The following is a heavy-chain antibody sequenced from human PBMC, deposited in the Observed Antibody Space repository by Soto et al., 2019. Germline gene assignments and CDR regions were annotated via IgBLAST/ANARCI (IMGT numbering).Heavy chain of an antibody. Sequence: SETLSLTCTVSGGSISSYYWSWIRQPPGKGLEWIGYIYYSGSTNYNPSLKSRVTISVDTSKNQFSLKLSSVTAADTAVYYCARESYCTNGVCYTPHYYYYMDVWGKGTTVTVSS. J-gene: IGHJ6*03. CDR3: ARESYCTNGVCYTPHYYYYMDV. D-gene: IGHD2-8*01. CDR1: GGSISSYY. V-gene: IGHV4-59*01. CDR2: IYYSGST.